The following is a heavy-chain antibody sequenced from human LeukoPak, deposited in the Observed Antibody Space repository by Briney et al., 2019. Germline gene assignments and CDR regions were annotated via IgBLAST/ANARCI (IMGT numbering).Heavy chain of an antibody. CDR3: ARGRTPAYYYGSGSYSRGHWFDP. D-gene: IGHD3-10*01. V-gene: IGHV4-34*01. J-gene: IGHJ5*02. Sequence: SETLSLTCTVSGDSVSSHYWSWIRQPPGKGLEWIGEINHSGSTNYNPSLKSRVTISVDTSKNQFSLKLSSVTAADTAVYYCARGRTPAYYYGSGSYSRGHWFDPWGQGTLVTVSS. CDR1: GDSVSSHY. CDR2: INHSGST.